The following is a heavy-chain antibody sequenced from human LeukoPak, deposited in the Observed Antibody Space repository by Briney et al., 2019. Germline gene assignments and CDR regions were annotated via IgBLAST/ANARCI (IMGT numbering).Heavy chain of an antibody. J-gene: IGHJ4*02. V-gene: IGHV1-69*06. Sequence: SVKVSCKASGGTFSSYAISWVRQAPGQGLEWMGGIIPIFGTANYAQKFQGRVTMTEDTSTDTAYMELSSLRSEDTAVYYCARWEVVPAANGPLDYWGQGTLVTVSS. D-gene: IGHD2-2*01. CDR2: IIPIFGTA. CDR1: GGTFSSYA. CDR3: ARWEVVPAANGPLDY.